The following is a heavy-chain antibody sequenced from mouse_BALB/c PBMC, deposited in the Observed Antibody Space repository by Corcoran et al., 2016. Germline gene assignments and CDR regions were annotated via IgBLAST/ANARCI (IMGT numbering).Heavy chain of an antibody. Sequence: EVPLQQSGPELVKPGASVKISCKASGYTFTSYVMHWVKQKPGQGLEWIGYINPYNDGTKYNEKFKEKATLTSDKSSSTADMELSSLTSEDSAVYYCARLYPGIAKDYWGQGTSVTVSS. V-gene: IGHV1S136*01. J-gene: IGHJ4*01. CDR3: ARLYPGIAKDY. CDR2: INPYNDGT. CDR1: GYTFTSYV.